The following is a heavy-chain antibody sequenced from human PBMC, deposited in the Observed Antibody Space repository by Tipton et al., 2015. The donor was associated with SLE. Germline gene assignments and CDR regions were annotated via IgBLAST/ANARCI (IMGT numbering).Heavy chain of an antibody. CDR1: FCSISISSYY. CDR3: ARRWEGAFDI. Sequence: TLSLTFTISFCSISISSYYWVLIRQPPGKGLEWIGSIYYSGSTYYNPSLKSRVTISVDKSKNQFSLKLISVTAADTAVYYCARRWEGAFDIWGQGTMVTVYS. CDR2: IYYSGST. V-gene: IGHV4-39*07. D-gene: IGHD1-26*01. J-gene: IGHJ3*02.